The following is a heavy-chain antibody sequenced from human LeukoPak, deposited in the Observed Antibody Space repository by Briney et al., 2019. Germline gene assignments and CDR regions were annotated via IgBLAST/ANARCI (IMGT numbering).Heavy chain of an antibody. V-gene: IGHV3-23*01. CDR3: AKVQSKGETRYYYDSSGYYALDAFDI. D-gene: IGHD3-22*01. CDR1: GFSFSSYG. J-gene: IGHJ3*02. Sequence: GGSLRLSCAASGFSFSSYGMSWVRQAPGKGLEWVSVISGSGGSTYYADSVKGRFTISRDNSKNTLYLQMNSLRAEDTAVYYCAKVQSKGETRYYYDSSGYYALDAFDIWGQGTMVTVSS. CDR2: ISGSGGST.